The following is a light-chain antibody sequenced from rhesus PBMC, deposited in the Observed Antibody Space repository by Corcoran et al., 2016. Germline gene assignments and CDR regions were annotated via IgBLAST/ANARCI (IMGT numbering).Light chain of an antibody. CDR1: ENVNNY. CDR2: KAS. Sequence: DIQMTQSPSSLSASVGDRVTITCRASENVNNYLNWYQQKPGKAPKLLIYKASTLQSGVPSRFSGSGSGTDYTFTISSLPSEDVATYYCQHNYVTPYSFGQGAKVEIK. J-gene: IGKJ2*01. V-gene: IGKV1-74*01. CDR3: QHNYVTPYS.